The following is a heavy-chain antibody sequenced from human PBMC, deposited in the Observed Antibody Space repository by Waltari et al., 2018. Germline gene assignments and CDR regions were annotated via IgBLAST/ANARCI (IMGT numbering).Heavy chain of an antibody. D-gene: IGHD7-27*01. J-gene: IGHJ4*02. V-gene: IGHV3-7*01. CDR2: IKEDGSDK. Sequence: EAQLVESGGKLVQQGGSLRLSCVASGFTFRRHWMSWVRQAPGRGLEWVATIKEDGSDKHYVDSVRGRVTISRDNANDSLYLQMNSLRAEDTAVYYCATWRWGQSEFDYWGQGTLVTVSS. CDR1: GFTFRRHW. CDR3: ATWRWGQSEFDY.